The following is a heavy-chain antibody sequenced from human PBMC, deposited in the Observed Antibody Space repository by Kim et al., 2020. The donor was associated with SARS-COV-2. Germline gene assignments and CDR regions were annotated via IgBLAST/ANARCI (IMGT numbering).Heavy chain of an antibody. D-gene: IGHD3-10*01. J-gene: IGHJ6*02. CDR3: VKTVLLWFGELYGMDV. Sequence: VKGRFTISRDNSKNTLYLQMSSLRAEDTAVYYCVKTVLLWFGELYGMDVWGQGTTVTVSS. V-gene: IGHV3-64D*06.